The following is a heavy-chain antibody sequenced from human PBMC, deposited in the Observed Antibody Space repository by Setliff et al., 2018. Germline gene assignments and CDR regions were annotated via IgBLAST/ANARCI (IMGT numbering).Heavy chain of an antibody. Sequence: PSETLSLTCTVSGGSISSGSYYWSWIRQPPGKGLEWIGYIYYSGSTNYNPSLKSRVTISVDTSKNQFSLKLSSVTAADTAVYYCATHPTTVVTPEVDYWGQGTLVTVSS. CDR2: IYYSGST. V-gene: IGHV4-61*01. D-gene: IGHD4-17*01. CDR1: GGSISSGSYY. J-gene: IGHJ4*02. CDR3: ATHPTTVVTPEVDY.